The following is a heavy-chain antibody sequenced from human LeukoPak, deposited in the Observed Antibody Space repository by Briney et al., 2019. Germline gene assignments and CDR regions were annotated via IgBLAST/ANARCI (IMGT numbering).Heavy chain of an antibody. CDR1: GYTFVGNY. J-gene: IGHJ4*02. CDR2: MNPNSGGT. V-gene: IGHV1-2*02. Sequence: ASVRVSCKASGYTFVGNYMHWVRQAPGQGLEWMGWMNPNSGGTYSAQRFQGRVTMTRDMSISTAYMELSRLRYDDTAVYYCARDFMVRGVTTPDYWGQGTLVTVSS. CDR3: ARDFMVRGVTTPDY. D-gene: IGHD3-10*01.